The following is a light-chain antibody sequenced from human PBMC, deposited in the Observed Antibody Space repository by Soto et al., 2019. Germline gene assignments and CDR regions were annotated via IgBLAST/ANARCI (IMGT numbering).Light chain of an antibody. CDR2: ATS. V-gene: IGKV3-20*01. CDR1: QSVSSIY. Sequence: EIVMTQSPATLSVFPGERATLSCRASQSVSSIYLAWYQQKPGQAPSLLIYATSSRATGIPDRFSGSGSGTDFSLTISRLEPEDFAVYYCQQYGSSPITFGQGTRLEI. CDR3: QQYGSSPIT. J-gene: IGKJ5*01.